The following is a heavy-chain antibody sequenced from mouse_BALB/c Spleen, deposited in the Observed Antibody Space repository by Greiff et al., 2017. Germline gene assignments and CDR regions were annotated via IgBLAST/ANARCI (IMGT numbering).Heavy chain of an antibody. V-gene: IGHV1-54*01. J-gene: IGHJ4*01. CDR1: GYAFTNYL. CDR3: ARGLPYYAMDY. Sequence: VHLVESGPELVKPGTSVKVSCKASGYAFTNYLIEWVKQRPGQGLEWIGVINPGSGGTNYNEKFKGKATLTADKSSSTAYMQLSSLTSDDSAVYFCARGLPYYAMDYWGQGTSVTVSS. CDR2: INPGSGGT. D-gene: IGHD2-1*01.